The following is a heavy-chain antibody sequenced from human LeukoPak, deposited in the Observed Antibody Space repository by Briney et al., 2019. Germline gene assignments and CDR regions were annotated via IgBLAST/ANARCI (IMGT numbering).Heavy chain of an antibody. CDR2: ISAYNGNT. V-gene: IGHV1-18*01. CDR1: GYTFTSYG. D-gene: IGHD6-25*01. Sequence: ASVKDSCKDSGYTFTSYGISCVRQTPGQGLEWMAWISAYNGNTNYAQKLQSRDTMTTDTSTSTAYIELRSLRSDDRAVYFCSRGVWGYYSSGVYFDHWGQGTLVTVSS. J-gene: IGHJ4*02. CDR3: SRGVWGYYSSGVYFDH.